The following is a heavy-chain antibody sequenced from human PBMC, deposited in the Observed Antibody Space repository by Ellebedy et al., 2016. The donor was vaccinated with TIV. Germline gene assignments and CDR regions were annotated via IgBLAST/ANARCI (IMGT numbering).Heavy chain of an antibody. CDR3: ARTYYHDSVGRYHRPLLTENWFAP. CDR1: GYSVSTYF. Sequence: MPSETLSLTCTVSGYSVSTYFWTWVRQPAGKGLEWIGRVHTSGTTNINPSLTGRVTMSADASSNQVSLHLSSVTAADTAIYYCARTYYHDSVGRYHRPLLTENWFAPWGRGTQVTVSS. V-gene: IGHV4-4*07. CDR2: VHTSGTT. D-gene: IGHD3-22*01. J-gene: IGHJ5*02.